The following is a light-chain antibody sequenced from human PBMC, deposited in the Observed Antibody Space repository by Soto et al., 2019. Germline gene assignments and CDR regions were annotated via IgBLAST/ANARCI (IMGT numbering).Light chain of an antibody. V-gene: IGKV1-33*01. Sequence: DIQMSQSPSSLSASVGDRVTITCQASQDISNYLNWYQHKPGKPPKLLIYDASNLETAVPSRFSGSKSGTAFTFTITSLQPEDIATYYCQQYDNLPFSFGGGTKVEIK. CDR1: QDISNY. CDR2: DAS. CDR3: QQYDNLPFS. J-gene: IGKJ4*01.